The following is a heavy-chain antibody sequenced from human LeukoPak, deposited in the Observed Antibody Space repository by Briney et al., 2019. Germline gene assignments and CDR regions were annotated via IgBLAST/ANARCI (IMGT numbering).Heavy chain of an antibody. V-gene: IGHV1-18*01. CDR1: GYPFTSYG. D-gene: IGHD3-3*01. CDR2: ISAYNGNT. J-gene: IGHJ5*02. Sequence: ASVKVSCKASGYPFTSYGISWVRQAPGQGLEWMGWISAYNGNTNYAQKLQGRVTMTTGTSTSTAYMELRSLRSDDTAVYYCARGPLLEWLLTRFDPWGQGTLVTVSS. CDR3: ARGPLLEWLLTRFDP.